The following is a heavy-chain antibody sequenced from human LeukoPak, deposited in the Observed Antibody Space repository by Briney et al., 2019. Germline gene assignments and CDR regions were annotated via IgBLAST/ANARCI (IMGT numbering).Heavy chain of an antibody. CDR3: AKVPFVGYRFGELLPVDY. CDR1: GFTFSSYG. V-gene: IGHV3-30*02. D-gene: IGHD3-10*01. J-gene: IGHJ4*02. Sequence: GGSLRLSCAASGFTFSSYGMHWVRQAPGKGLEWVAFIRYDGSNKYYADSAKGRFTISRDNSKNTLYLQMNSLRAEDTAVYYCAKVPFVGYRFGELLPVDYWGQGTLVTVSS. CDR2: IRYDGSNK.